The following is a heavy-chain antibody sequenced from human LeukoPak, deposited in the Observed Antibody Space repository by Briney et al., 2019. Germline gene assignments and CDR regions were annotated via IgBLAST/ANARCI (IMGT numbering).Heavy chain of an antibody. CDR2: IYYSGTT. CDR1: GYSISSGYY. V-gene: IGHV4-38-2*01. J-gene: IGHJ4*02. CDR3: ARTYGGNDPFHY. Sequence: SETLSLTCAVSGYSISSGYYWGWIRQPPGKGLGWIGSIYYSGTTYYNPSLKSRVTISVDTSKNQFSLKLSSVTAADTAVYYCARTYGGNDPFHYWGQGTLVTVSS. D-gene: IGHD4-23*01.